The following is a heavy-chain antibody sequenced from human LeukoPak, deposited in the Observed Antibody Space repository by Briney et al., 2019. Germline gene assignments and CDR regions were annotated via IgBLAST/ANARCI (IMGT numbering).Heavy chain of an antibody. J-gene: IGHJ4*02. D-gene: IGHD6-19*01. CDR1: GFTVSSNY. V-gene: IGHV3-23*01. CDR2: ISGSGGST. CDR3: AKDQKPYSSGWYYFDY. Sequence: GGSLRLSCAASGFTVSSNYMSWVRQAPGKGLEWVSAISGSGGSTYYADSVKGRFTISRDNSKNTLYLQMNSLRAEDTAVYYCAKDQKPYSSGWYYFDYWGQGTLVTVFS.